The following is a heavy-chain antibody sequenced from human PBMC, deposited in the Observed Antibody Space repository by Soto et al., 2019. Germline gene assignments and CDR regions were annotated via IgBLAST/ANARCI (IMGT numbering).Heavy chain of an antibody. Sequence: PSETLSLTCAVYGGSFSGYYWTWIRQPPGTGLEWIGEINHSGSTNYNPSLKSQVTISVDTSKSQFSLKLTFVTAADTAVYYCARDKITGLFDYWGQGTLVTVS. CDR2: INHSGST. D-gene: IGHD2-8*02. CDR1: GGSFSGYY. J-gene: IGHJ4*02. CDR3: ARDKITGLFDY. V-gene: IGHV4-34*01.